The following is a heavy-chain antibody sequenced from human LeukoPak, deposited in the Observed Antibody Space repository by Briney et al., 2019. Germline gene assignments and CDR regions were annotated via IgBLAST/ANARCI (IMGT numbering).Heavy chain of an antibody. D-gene: IGHD3-10*01. CDR2: ISAYNGNT. V-gene: IGHV1-18*01. Sequence: GASVKVSCKASGYTFTSYGISWVRQAPGQGLEWMGWISAYNGNTNYAQKLQGRVTMTTDTSTSTAYMELRSLRSDDTAVYYCAKVRYYYGSGSYFDYWGQGTLVTVSS. CDR1: GYTFTSYG. J-gene: IGHJ4*02. CDR3: AKVRYYYGSGSYFDY.